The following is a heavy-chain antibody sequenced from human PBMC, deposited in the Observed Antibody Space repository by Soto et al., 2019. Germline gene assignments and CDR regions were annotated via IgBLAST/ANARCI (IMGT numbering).Heavy chain of an antibody. J-gene: IGHJ6*03. V-gene: IGHV1-3*01. Sequence: SGAEVKKPGASVKVSCKASGYTFTSYAMHWVRQAPGQRLEWMGWINAGNGNTKYSQKFQGRVTITRDTSASTAYMELSSLRSEDTAVYYCAGGKGGWPDYYYYMDVWGKGTTVTVSS. CDR1: GYTFTSYA. CDR3: AGGKGGWPDYYYYMDV. D-gene: IGHD1-26*01. CDR2: INAGNGNT.